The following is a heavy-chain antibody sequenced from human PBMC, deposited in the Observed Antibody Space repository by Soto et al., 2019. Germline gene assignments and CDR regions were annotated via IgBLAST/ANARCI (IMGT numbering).Heavy chain of an antibody. Sequence: PGGSLRLSCAASGFTFSSYEMNWVRQAPGKGLEWVSYISSSGSTIYYADSVKGRFTISRDNAKNSLYLQMNSLRAEDTAVYYCARVSLHYYGLGSYLDVWGQGTTVTVSS. CDR2: ISSSGSTI. D-gene: IGHD3-10*01. J-gene: IGHJ6*02. CDR1: GFTFSSYE. CDR3: ARVSLHYYGLGSYLDV. V-gene: IGHV3-48*03.